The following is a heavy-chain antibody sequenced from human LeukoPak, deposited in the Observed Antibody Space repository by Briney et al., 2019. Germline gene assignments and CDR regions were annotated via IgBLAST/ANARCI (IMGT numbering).Heavy chain of an antibody. CDR2: INSDGTTT. J-gene: IGHJ1*01. CDR1: GFSFSSHW. D-gene: IGHD3-10*01. CDR3: ARGELDQL. V-gene: IGHV3-74*01. Sequence: PGGSLRLSCAASGFSFSSHWMHWVRRAPGKGLVWVSRINSDGTTTTYADSVQGRFTISRDNSKNTLYLQMNSLRAEDTAVYYCARGELDQLWGQGTLVTVSS.